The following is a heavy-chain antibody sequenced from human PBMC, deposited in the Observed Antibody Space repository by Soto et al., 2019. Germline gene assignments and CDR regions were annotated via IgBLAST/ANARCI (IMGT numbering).Heavy chain of an antibody. CDR3: ATGRSYGDYFDY. CDR1: GYTLTELS. D-gene: IGHD4-17*01. J-gene: IGHJ4*02. Sequence: GASVKVSCKVSGYTLTELSMHWVRQAPGKGLEWKGGFDPEDGETIYAQKFQGRVTMTEDTSTDTAYMELSSLRSEDTAVYYCATGRSYGDYFDYWGQGTLVTVSS. V-gene: IGHV1-24*01. CDR2: FDPEDGET.